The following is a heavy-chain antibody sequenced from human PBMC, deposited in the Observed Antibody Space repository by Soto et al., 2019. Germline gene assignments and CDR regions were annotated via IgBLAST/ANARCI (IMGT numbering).Heavy chain of an antibody. CDR2: IIPIFGTA. CDR3: ARDHHPVAGRTYGMDV. D-gene: IGHD6-19*01. V-gene: IGHV1-69*01. CDR1: GGTFSSYA. J-gene: IGHJ6*02. Sequence: QVQLVQSGAEVKKPGSSVKVACKASGGTFSSYAISWVRQAPGQGLEWMGGIIPIFGTANYAQKFQGRVTITADESTSTAYMELSSLRSEDTAVYYCARDHHPVAGRTYGMDVWGQGTTVTVSS.